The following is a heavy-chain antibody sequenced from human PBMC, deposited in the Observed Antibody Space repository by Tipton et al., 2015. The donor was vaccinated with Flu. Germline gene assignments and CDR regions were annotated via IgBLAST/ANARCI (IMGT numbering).Heavy chain of an antibody. CDR3: ARGYYMPY. CDR2: IKQDGDEK. CDR1: GFSFSTSW. D-gene: IGHD3-22*01. Sequence: SLRLSCAASGFSFSTSWMSWVRQAPGRGLEWVANIKQDGDEKQYLDSVKGRFTISRDNAKNSLSLEMKSLRAEDTAVYYCARGYYMPYWGQGTPVTVSS. J-gene: IGHJ4*02. V-gene: IGHV3-7*01.